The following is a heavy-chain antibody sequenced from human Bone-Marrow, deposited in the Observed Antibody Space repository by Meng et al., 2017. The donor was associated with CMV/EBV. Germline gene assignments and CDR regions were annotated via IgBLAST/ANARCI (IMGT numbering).Heavy chain of an antibody. CDR3: ARDLTRYYGFWSRYYKYFDY. D-gene: IGHD3-3*01. V-gene: IGHV1-18*01. CDR1: GYTFTNYG. Sequence: ASVKVSCKASGYTFTNYGISWVRQAPGQGLEWMGWISAYNGDTNYAEKLQGRVTMTTDTSTTTAYMELRSLRSDDTAVYYCARDLTRYYGFWSRYYKYFDYWGQGTLVTVSS. J-gene: IGHJ4*02. CDR2: ISAYNGDT.